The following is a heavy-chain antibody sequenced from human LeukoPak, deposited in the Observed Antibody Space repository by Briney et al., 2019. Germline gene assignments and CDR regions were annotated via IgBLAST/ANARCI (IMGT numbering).Heavy chain of an antibody. CDR2: INQYKSRI. V-gene: IGHV3-7*01. CDR1: GFTFSNYW. D-gene: IGHD2-8*01. Sequence: GGSLRLSCAGSGFTFSNYWMSWVRQAPGKGLEWVASINQYKSRIHYVESVKGRFTISRDNAKNSLFLQMSSLRVEDTAVYYCARLRDDVTKFDSWGQGTLVTVSS. CDR3: ARLRDDVTKFDS. J-gene: IGHJ4*02.